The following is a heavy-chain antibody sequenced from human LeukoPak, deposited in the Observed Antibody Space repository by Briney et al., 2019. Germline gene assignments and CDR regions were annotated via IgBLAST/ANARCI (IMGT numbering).Heavy chain of an antibody. Sequence: SETLSLTCTVSGGSISSYFWSWIRQPPGKGLEWIGYISYRGNTNYNPSLKSRVIISVDMSKNHFSLKLNSVTAADTAVYFCARQVAVAGLYWFDSWGQGTLVTVSS. CDR1: GGSISSYF. J-gene: IGHJ5*01. CDR3: ARQVAVAGLYWFDS. CDR2: ISYRGNT. D-gene: IGHD6-19*01. V-gene: IGHV4-59*08.